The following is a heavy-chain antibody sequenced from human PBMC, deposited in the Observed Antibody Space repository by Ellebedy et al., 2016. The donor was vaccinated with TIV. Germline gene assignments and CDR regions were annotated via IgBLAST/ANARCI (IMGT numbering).Heavy chain of an antibody. D-gene: IGHD6-13*01. CDR3: ASRGSTSS. CDR2: IEQFGSVK. Sequence: GESLKISXAASGFDFSKYWLSWVRQAPGKGLEWVANIEQFGSVKYYGDSVKGRFTISRDNVKNSLSLEMNSLGAEDTAVYYCASRGSTSSWGQGTLVTVSS. V-gene: IGHV3-7*01. J-gene: IGHJ5*02. CDR1: GFDFSKYW.